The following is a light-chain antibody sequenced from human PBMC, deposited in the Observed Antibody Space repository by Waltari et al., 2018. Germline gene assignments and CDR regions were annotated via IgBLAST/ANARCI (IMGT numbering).Light chain of an antibody. CDR3: MQGLQIPFT. Sequence: EIVMTQPPISPPVTPGEPANISWRSSESLLHTNGYYYLDWYLQRPGQSPQLLIYFGSNRASGVADRFSGSASGTDFTLQVSRVEAEDVGVYFCMQGLQIPFTFGQGTRLQI. J-gene: IGKJ2*01. V-gene: IGKV2-28*01. CDR2: FGS. CDR1: ESLLHTNGYYY.